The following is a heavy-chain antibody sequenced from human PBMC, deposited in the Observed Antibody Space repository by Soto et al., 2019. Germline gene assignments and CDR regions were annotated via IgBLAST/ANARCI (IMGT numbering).Heavy chain of an antibody. CDR1: GFTFSSYA. Sequence: EVKLLDSGGGLVQTGGSLRLSCAASGFTFSSYAMGWVRQAPGKGLDWVSVISGSGDITYSADSVKGRFTISRDNSKNILYLQMNGLRAEDTAVYYCAKGITDTGGYYYYSMDVWGQGTAVTVSS. CDR2: ISGSGDIT. D-gene: IGHD3-16*01. J-gene: IGHJ6*02. V-gene: IGHV3-23*01. CDR3: AKGITDTGGYYYYSMDV.